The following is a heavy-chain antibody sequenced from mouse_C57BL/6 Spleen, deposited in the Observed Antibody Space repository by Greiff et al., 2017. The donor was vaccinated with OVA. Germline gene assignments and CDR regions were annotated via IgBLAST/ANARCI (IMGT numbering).Heavy chain of an antibody. CDR3: AIETAQGTDGFAY. CDR2: IHPSDSDT. CDR1: GYTFTSYW. J-gene: IGHJ3*01. V-gene: IGHV1-74*01. D-gene: IGHD3-2*02. Sequence: QVQLKQPGAELVKPGASVKVSCKASGYTFTSYWMHWVKQRPGQGLEWIGRIHPSDSDTNYNQKFKGKATLTVDKSSSTAYMQLSSLTSEDSAVYYCAIETAQGTDGFAYWGQGTLVTVSA.